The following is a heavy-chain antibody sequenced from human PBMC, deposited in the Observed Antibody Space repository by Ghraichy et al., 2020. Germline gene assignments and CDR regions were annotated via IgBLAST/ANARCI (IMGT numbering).Heavy chain of an antibody. J-gene: IGHJ5*02. CDR1: GFTFSSYA. D-gene: IGHD6-25*01. Sequence: SLRLSCAASGFTFSSYAMYWVRQAPGKGLEWVSGIVESGGSTYYADSVNGRFTISRDNSKNTLYLQMNSLRAEDTAVYFCAKVYRSGTKGFDPWGQGTLVTVSS. CDR2: IVESGGST. V-gene: IGHV3-23*01. CDR3: AKVYRSGTKGFDP.